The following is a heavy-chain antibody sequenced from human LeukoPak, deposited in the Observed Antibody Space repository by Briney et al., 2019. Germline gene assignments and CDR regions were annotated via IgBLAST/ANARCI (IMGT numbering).Heavy chain of an antibody. V-gene: IGHV5-51*01. J-gene: IGHJ4*02. CDR3: ARRNTTGYPD. CDR1: GYSFTSYW. D-gene: IGHD3-9*01. CDR2: IYPDDSDT. Sequence: GESLKIPCKVSGYSFTSYWIGWVRQMPGKGLEWMAMIYPDDSDTKYSPSFQGQVTISADKSISTAYLQWSSLKASDTAMYYCARRNTTGYPDWGQGTLVTVSS.